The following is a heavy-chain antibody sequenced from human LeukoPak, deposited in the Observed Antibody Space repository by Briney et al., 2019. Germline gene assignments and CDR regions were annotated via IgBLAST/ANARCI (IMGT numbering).Heavy chain of an antibody. J-gene: IGHJ5*02. Sequence: GRFLRLSCAASGFTFSSYGMHWVRQAPGKGLEWVAVISYDGSNKYYADSVKGRFTISRDNSKNTLYLQMNSLRAEDTAVYYCAKDRYSSGWDHWFDPWGQGTLVTVSS. CDR1: GFTFSSYG. V-gene: IGHV3-30*18. CDR3: AKDRYSSGWDHWFDP. D-gene: IGHD6-19*01. CDR2: ISYDGSNK.